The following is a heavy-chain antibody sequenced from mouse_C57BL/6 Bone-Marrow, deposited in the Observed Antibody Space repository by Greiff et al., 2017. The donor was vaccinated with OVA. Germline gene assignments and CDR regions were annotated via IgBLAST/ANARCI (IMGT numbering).Heavy chain of an antibody. CDR1: GISITTGNYR. CDR3: ARDRAGHYGFFDY. V-gene: IGHV3-5*01. D-gene: IGHD1-1*01. Sequence: EVKLMESGPGLVKPSQTVFLTCTVTGISITTGNYRWSWIRQFPGNKLEWIGYIYYSGTITYNPSLTSRTTITRDTPKNQFFLEMNSLTAEDTATYYCARDRAGHYGFFDYWGQGTTLTVSS. CDR2: IYYSGTI. J-gene: IGHJ2*01.